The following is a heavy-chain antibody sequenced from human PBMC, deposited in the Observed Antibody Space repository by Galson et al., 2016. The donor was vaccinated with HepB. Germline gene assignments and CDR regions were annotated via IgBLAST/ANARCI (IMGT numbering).Heavy chain of an antibody. CDR1: GFTFSGSA. CDR2: IRGKTNTYAT. Sequence: SLRLSCAVSGFTFSGSAIHWVRQASVKGLEWVGRIRGKTNTYATAYGESVKGRFTIPRDDSRNTAYLQMNSLKTEDTAVYYCMSYRDDYLRGGDWGQGTLVTVSS. J-gene: IGHJ4*02. D-gene: IGHD5-12*01. CDR3: MSYRDDYLRGGD. V-gene: IGHV3-73*01.